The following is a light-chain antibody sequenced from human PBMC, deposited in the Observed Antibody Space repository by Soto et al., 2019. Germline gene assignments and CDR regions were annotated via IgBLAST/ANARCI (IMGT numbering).Light chain of an antibody. V-gene: IGKV1-39*01. CDR3: QQTYNMPVT. J-gene: IGKJ2*01. Sequence: DVQMTQSPSSLSASVGDRVTITCRSSQNIASFLNWYQQRPGTAPKLLIFAASNLENGVPSRFSGRGSATDFTLTISSLRPEDFATYFCQQTYNMPVTFGQGTKLEMK. CDR2: AAS. CDR1: QNIASF.